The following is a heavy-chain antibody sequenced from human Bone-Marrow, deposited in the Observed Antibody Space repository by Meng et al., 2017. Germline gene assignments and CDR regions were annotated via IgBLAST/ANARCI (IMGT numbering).Heavy chain of an antibody. Sequence: QVQLQESGPGLVKPSQTLSLTFTFSHDSIRSGYYYWSWIRQPPGKGLEWSGFIYYSGTTYYNPSIKSRVTISVDTSKNQFSLNLSSATAADTAVYYCARDRGGYGDISYWGQGTLVTVSS. J-gene: IGHJ4*02. CDR2: IYYSGTT. D-gene: IGHD4-17*01. V-gene: IGHV4-30-4*01. CDR1: HDSIRSGYYY. CDR3: ARDRGGYGDISY.